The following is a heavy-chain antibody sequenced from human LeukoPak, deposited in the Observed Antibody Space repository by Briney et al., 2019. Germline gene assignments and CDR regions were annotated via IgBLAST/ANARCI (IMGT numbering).Heavy chain of an antibody. Sequence: GGSLRLSCAASGFTLSSYWIHWVRQVPGKGLVWVSRIDYDGSITNYADSVKGRFTISRDNARNTLYLQMNSLRVDDTAVYYCVKDLGGNYDYWGQGTLVTVSS. J-gene: IGHJ4*02. D-gene: IGHD1-7*01. CDR3: VKDLGGNYDY. V-gene: IGHV3-74*01. CDR1: GFTLSSYW. CDR2: IDYDGSIT.